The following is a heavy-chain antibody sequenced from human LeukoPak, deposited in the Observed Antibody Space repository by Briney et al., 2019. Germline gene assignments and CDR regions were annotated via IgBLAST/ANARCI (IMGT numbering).Heavy chain of an antibody. CDR3: ARDLDFWSGYWGYFDL. J-gene: IGHJ2*01. CDR2: IYYSGST. D-gene: IGHD3-3*01. Sequence: SETLSLTCTVSGGSISSSSYYWGWIRQPPGKGLEWIGYIYYSGSTNYNPSLKSRVTISVDTSKNQFSLKLSSVTAADTAVYYCARDLDFWSGYWGYFDLWGRGTLVTVSS. V-gene: IGHV4-61*01. CDR1: GGSISSSSYY.